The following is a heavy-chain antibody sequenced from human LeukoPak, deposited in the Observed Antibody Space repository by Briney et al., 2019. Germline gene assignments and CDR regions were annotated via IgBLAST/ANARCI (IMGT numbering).Heavy chain of an antibody. Sequence: NPSETLSLTCTVSGGSISSYYWSWIRQPAGKGLEWIGRIYTSGSISGSTNYNPSLKSRVTMSLDTSKNQFSLKLSSVTAADTAVYYCARDPITMIRGLLRTWFDPWGQGTLVTVSS. D-gene: IGHD3-10*01. CDR3: ARDPITMIRGLLRTWFDP. J-gene: IGHJ5*02. V-gene: IGHV4-4*07. CDR2: IYTSGSISGST. CDR1: GGSISSYY.